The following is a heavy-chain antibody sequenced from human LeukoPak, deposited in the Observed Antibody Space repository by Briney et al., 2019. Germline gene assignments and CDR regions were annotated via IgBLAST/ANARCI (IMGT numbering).Heavy chain of an antibody. V-gene: IGHV3-48*04. CDR1: GFTFSSYS. CDR3: ARVSSGYDYVWGSYRYYFDY. CDR2: ISSSSSTI. Sequence: PGGSLRLSCAASGFTFSSYSMNWVRQAPGKGLEWVSYISSSSSTIYYADSVKGRFNISRDNAKNSLYLQMNSLRAEDTAVYYCARVSSGYDYVWGSYRYYFDYWGQGTLVTVSS. D-gene: IGHD3-16*02. J-gene: IGHJ4*02.